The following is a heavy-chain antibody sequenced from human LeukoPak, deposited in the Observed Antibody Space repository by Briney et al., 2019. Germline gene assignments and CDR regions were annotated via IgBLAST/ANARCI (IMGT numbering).Heavy chain of an antibody. CDR3: ARDINYYGSGSYLFLNE. CDR1: GFTFSSYG. J-gene: IGHJ4*02. V-gene: IGHV3-33*01. Sequence: GGSLRRSCAASGFTFSSYGMHWVRQAPGKGLEWVAVIWYDGSNKYYADSVKGRFTISRDNSKNTLYLQMNSLRAEDTAVYYCARDINYYGSGSYLFLNEWRQPTLVTVSS. D-gene: IGHD3-10*01. CDR2: IWYDGSNK.